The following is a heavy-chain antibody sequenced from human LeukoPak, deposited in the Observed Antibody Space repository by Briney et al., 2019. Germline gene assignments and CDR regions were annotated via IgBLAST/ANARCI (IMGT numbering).Heavy chain of an antibody. CDR2: INHSGST. Sequence: SETLSLTCAVYGGSFSGYYWSWIRQPPGRGLEWIGEINHSGSTNYNPSLKSRVTISVDTSKNQFSLKLSSVTAADTAVYYCARVVWFGYLPPVGQGWFDPWGQGTLVTVSS. D-gene: IGHD3-10*01. V-gene: IGHV4-34*01. CDR3: ARVVWFGYLPPVGQGWFDP. J-gene: IGHJ5*02. CDR1: GGSFSGYY.